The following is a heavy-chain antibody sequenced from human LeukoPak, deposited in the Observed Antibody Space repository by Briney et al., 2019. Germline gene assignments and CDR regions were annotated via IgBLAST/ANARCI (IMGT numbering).Heavy chain of an antibody. V-gene: IGHV4-59*08. J-gene: IGHJ5*02. D-gene: IGHD1-26*01. CDR2: LYYSGST. Sequence: PSETLSLTCTVSGGSISGYYWSWIRPPPGKGLEWIAYLYYSGSTKYNPSLKSRVTISVDTSRDQFSLKLSSVTAADTAVYYCARHGGSSSSRSSFDPWGQGTLVTVSS. CDR3: ARHGGSSSSRSSFDP. CDR1: GGSISGYY.